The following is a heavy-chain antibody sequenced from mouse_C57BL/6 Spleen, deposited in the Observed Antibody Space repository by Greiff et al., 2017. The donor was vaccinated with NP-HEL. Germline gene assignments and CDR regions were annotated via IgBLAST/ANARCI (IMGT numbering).Heavy chain of an antibody. CDR2: INYDGSST. CDR1: GFTFSDYY. CDR3: ARVYYDYPSYAMDY. Sequence: EVMLVESEGGLVQPGSSMKLSCTASGFTFSDYYMAWVRQVPEKGLEWVANINYDGSSTYYLDSLKSRFIISRDNAKNILYLQMSSLKSEDTATYYCARVYYDYPSYAMDYWGQGTSVTVSS. V-gene: IGHV5-16*01. D-gene: IGHD2-4*01. J-gene: IGHJ4*01.